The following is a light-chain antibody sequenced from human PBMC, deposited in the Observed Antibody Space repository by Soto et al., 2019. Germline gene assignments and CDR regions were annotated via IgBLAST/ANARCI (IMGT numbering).Light chain of an antibody. Sequence: EKVMTQSPATLSVSPGERATFSCRASQSVNSNLAWYQQKPGQAPRLLIYGASTRATGIPARFSGSASGTEFTLTISSLQSEDFAVYYCQQYNDWPLTFGGGTKVEIK. CDR3: QQYNDWPLT. CDR1: QSVNSN. V-gene: IGKV3-15*01. J-gene: IGKJ4*01. CDR2: GAS.